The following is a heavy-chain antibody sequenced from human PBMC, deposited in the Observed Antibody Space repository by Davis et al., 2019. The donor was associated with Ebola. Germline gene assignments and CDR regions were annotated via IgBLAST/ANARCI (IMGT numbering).Heavy chain of an antibody. V-gene: IGHV5-10-1*01. CDR2: IDPSDSYT. CDR3: ARHNWNYKGGFDY. D-gene: IGHD1-7*01. CDR1: GYSFTSYW. Sequence: GGSLRLSCKGSGYSFTSYWISWVRQMPGKGLEWMGRIDPSDSYTNYSPSFQGHVTISADKSISTAYMELSRLRSDDTAVYYCARHNWNYKGGFDYWGQGTLVTVSS. J-gene: IGHJ4*02.